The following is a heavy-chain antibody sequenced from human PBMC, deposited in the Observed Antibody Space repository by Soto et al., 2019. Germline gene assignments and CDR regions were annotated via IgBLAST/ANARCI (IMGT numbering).Heavy chain of an antibody. J-gene: IGHJ4*02. Sequence: SVKVSCKASGGTFSSNTSRWVRQAPGQGLEWMGRIIPILGIANYAQKFQGRVTITADKSTSTAYMELSSLRSEDTAVYYCARDVGYSGYDLRYWGQGTLVTVSS. CDR1: GGTFSSNT. CDR3: ARDVGYSGYDLRY. D-gene: IGHD5-12*01. V-gene: IGHV1-69*04. CDR2: IIPILGIA.